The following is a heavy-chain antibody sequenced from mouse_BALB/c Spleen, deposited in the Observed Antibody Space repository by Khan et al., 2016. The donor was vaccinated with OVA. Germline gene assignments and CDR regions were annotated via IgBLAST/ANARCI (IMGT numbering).Heavy chain of an antibody. V-gene: IGHV1-4*01. D-gene: IGHD2-14*01. J-gene: IGHJ3*01. CDR1: GYTFTSHT. CDR3: VREGAYFRSDGWFAY. Sequence: QVQLQQSGAELARPGASVKMSCKASGYTFTSHTMHWVRQRPGQALEWIGNINPSNNYTNYNQNFKDKAALIVDKSSSTAYKQLSSLTSEDSAVYYCVREGAYFRSDGWFAYWGQGTLVTVSA. CDR2: INPSNNYT.